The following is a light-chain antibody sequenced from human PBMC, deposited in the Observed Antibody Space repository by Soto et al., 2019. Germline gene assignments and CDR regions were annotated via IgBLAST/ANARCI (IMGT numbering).Light chain of an antibody. CDR3: SSYSISTAYL. CDR2: EVS. J-gene: IGLJ1*01. V-gene: IGLV2-14*01. CDR1: SSDVGGYDY. Sequence: QSVLTQPASVSVSPGQSITISCTGTSSDVGGYDYVSWYQLHPGKAPKLMVFEVSNRPSGVSYRFSGSKSGSTASLTISGLQAEDEADYFCSSYSISTAYLFGTGTKVTVL.